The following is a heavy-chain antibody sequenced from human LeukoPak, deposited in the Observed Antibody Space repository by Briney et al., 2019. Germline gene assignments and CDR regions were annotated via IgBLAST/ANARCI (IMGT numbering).Heavy chain of an antibody. Sequence: PGGSLRLSCAASGFTFSSYAMHWVRQAPGKGLEYVSAISSNGGSTYYANSVKGRFTISRDNSKNTLYLQMGSLRAEDMAVYYCASLSSYSSGWYYGMDVWGQGTTVTVSS. CDR2: ISSNGGST. J-gene: IGHJ6*02. CDR3: ASLSSYSSGWYYGMDV. V-gene: IGHV3-64*01. CDR1: GFTFSSYA. D-gene: IGHD6-19*01.